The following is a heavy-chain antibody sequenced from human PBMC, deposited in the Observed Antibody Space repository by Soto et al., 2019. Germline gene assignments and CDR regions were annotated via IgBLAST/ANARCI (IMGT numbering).Heavy chain of an antibody. V-gene: IGHV3-23*01. CDR2: ISGSGGTT. J-gene: IGHJ4*02. CDR3: AKDRLGATLYYFDY. Sequence: EVQLLESGGGLVQPGGSLRLSCAASGFTFSSYAMSWVRQAPGKGLEWVSAISGSGGTTYYADSVKGRFTISRDNSKNTLYLQMNSLRAEDTALYYCAKDRLGATLYYFDYWGQGTLVTVSS. CDR1: GFTFSSYA. D-gene: IGHD1-26*01.